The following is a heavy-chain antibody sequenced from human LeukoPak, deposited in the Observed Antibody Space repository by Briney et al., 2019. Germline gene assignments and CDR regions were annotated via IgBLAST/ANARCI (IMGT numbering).Heavy chain of an antibody. Sequence: SQTLSLTCAISGDSVSNKNVAWNWVRQSPSRGLEWLGRASYKSEWSFNYAASVKSRITINADTSKNQFSLRLNSVTPEDTAVYYCARWDHGSARFQSWGQGTLVTVSS. CDR3: ARWDHGSARFQS. CDR1: GDSVSNKNVA. CDR2: ASYKSEWSF. V-gene: IGHV6-1*01. J-gene: IGHJ1*01. D-gene: IGHD6-19*01.